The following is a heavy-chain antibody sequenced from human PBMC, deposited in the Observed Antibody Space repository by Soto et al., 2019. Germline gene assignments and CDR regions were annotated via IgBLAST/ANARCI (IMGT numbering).Heavy chain of an antibody. J-gene: IGHJ4*02. CDR2: IYTGDSDT. CDR1: GYSFTSYW. V-gene: IGHV5-51*01. Sequence: GESLKISCKGSGYSFTSYWIGWVRQMPGKGREWMGIIYTGDSDTRYSTSFKGQVTISADKSISTAYLQWSSLKASDTAMYYCARPDSSGYFSPFDYWGQGTLVTVSS. CDR3: ARPDSSGYFSPFDY. D-gene: IGHD3-22*01.